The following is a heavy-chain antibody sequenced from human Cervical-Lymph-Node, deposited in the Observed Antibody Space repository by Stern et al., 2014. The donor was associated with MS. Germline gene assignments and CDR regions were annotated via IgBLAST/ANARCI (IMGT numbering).Heavy chain of an antibody. Sequence: QVQLQESGPGLVKPSQTLSLTCTVSGASISTVGYYWSWIRPHPGKGLEWIVYISYIGRTYYNPSLKSRVSISADTSKNQFSLNLTSVTAADTALYYCARSDRLWGSFDYWGQGTLVAVSS. J-gene: IGHJ4*02. CDR2: ISYIGRT. CDR3: ARSDRLWGSFDY. V-gene: IGHV4-31*03. D-gene: IGHD3-16*01. CDR1: GASISTVGYY.